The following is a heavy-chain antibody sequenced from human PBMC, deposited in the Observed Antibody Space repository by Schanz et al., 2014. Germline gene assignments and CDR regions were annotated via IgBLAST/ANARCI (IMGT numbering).Heavy chain of an antibody. Sequence: EVQLVESGGGVVQPGRSLRLSCAAYGFTFSSYSMNWVRQAPGKGLEWVSGISGSGGSTYYADSVKGRFTISRDNSKNTLYLQMNSLRAEDTAVYYCAKDLLYGAPMPLNHLDYWGQGTLVTVSS. J-gene: IGHJ4*02. CDR3: AKDLLYGAPMPLNHLDY. V-gene: IGHV3-23*04. CDR2: ISGSGGST. D-gene: IGHD2-2*01. CDR1: GFTFSSYS.